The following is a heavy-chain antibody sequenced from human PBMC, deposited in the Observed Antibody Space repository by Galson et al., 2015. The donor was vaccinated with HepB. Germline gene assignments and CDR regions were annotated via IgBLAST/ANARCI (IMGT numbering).Heavy chain of an antibody. CDR3: ARAFPYDSSGYYLYYYYGMDV. CDR2: ISYDGSKK. CDR1: GISFSSYD. V-gene: IGHV3-30*04. J-gene: IGHJ6*02. D-gene: IGHD3-22*01. Sequence: SLRLSCAASGISFSSYDMHWVRQAPGKGLGWVAVISYDGSKKYYVDTVKGRFTISRDNSKSTLYLQMNSLRAEDTAVCYCARAFPYDSSGYYLYYYYGMDVWGQGTTVTVSS.